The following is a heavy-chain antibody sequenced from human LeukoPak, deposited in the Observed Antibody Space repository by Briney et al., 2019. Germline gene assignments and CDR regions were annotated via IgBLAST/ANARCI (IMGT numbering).Heavy chain of an antibody. V-gene: IGHV7-4-1*02. CDR2: INTNTGNP. Sequence: ASVKVSCKASGYTFTSYAMNWVRQAPGQGLEWMGWINTNTGNPTYAQGFRGRFVFSLGTSVSTAYLRISSLKAEDTAVYYCARGGANYYYMDVWGKGTTVTVSS. CDR3: ARGGANYYYMDV. CDR1: GYTFTSYA. D-gene: IGHD2-8*01. J-gene: IGHJ6*03.